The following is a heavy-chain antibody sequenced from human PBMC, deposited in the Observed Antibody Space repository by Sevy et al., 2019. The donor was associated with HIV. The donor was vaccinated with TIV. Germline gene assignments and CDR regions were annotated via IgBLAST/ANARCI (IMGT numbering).Heavy chain of an antibody. CDR3: ARYYDFWSGYYMASGIYYYGMDV. CDR2: IKQDGSEK. Sequence: GGSLRLSCAASGFTFSSYWMSWVRQAPGKGLEWVANIKQDGSEKYYVDSVKGRFTISRDNAKNSLYLQMNSLRAEDTAVYYCARYYDFWSGYYMASGIYYYGMDVWGQGTTVTVSS. V-gene: IGHV3-7*01. CDR1: GFTFSSYW. J-gene: IGHJ6*02. D-gene: IGHD3-3*01.